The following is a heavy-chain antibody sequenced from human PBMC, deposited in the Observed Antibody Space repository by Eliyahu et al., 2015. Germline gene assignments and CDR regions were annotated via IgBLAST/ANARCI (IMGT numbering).Heavy chain of an antibody. V-gene: IGHV3-9*01. CDR2: VNWIGNPM. CDR1: GFRFDDHA. J-gene: IGHJ2*01. Sequence: EVQLLESGGGLVQRGGSLRLSGAGXGFRFDDHAMYWVRQRAGKGLEWVGGVNWIGNPMGYGDSVKGRFTISRDNNKNSLFLHMTNLRPEDTALYFCVKDAGLRDWYFDLWGRGTLVTVSS. CDR3: VKDAGLRDWYFDL.